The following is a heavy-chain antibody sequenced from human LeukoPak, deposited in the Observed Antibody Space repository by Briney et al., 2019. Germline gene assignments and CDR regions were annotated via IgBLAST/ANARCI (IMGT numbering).Heavy chain of an antibody. J-gene: IGHJ4*02. CDR2: IGGSGGST. Sequence: GGSLRLSCATSGFPFSSYAMLWVRQAPGKGLEWVSAIGGSGGSTYYADSVQGRFSISRDNSKNTLYLQMNSLRAEDTAVYYCVKGISSLSDYFDYWGQGTLVTVSS. CDR1: GFPFSSYA. CDR3: VKGISSLSDYFDY. D-gene: IGHD2-2*01. V-gene: IGHV3-23*01.